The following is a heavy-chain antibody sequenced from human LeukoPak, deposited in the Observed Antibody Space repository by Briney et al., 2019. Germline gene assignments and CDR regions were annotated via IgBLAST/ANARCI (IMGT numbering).Heavy chain of an antibody. V-gene: IGHV3-7*01. CDR1: GFSFRSYW. Sequence: GGSLRLSCAAIGFSFRSYWMNWVRQAPGKGLEWLAIIKQDGSEKHYKGSVEGRFTISRDNAKNSLHLQMNSLRAEDTAVYYCAGGSGYLITSWGQGTLVTVSS. CDR2: IKQDGSEK. CDR3: AGGSGYLITS. D-gene: IGHD3-9*01. J-gene: IGHJ5*02.